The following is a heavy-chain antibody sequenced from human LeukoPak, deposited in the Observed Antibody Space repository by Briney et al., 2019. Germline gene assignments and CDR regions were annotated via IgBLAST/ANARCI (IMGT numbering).Heavy chain of an antibody. CDR2: IYYSGST. D-gene: IGHD1-26*01. CDR1: GGSISSSSYY. Sequence: SETLSLTCTVSGGSISSSSYYWGWIRQPPGKGLEWIGSIYYSGSTYYNPSLKSRVTISVDTSKNQFSLKLSSVTAADTAVYYCARGGSYTRDWFDPWGQGTLVTVSS. V-gene: IGHV4-39*07. CDR3: ARGGSYTRDWFDP. J-gene: IGHJ5*02.